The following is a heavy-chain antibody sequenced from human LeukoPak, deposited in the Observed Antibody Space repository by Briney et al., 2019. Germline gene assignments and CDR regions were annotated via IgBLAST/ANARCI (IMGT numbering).Heavy chain of an antibody. CDR3: AREGYSSSWNAAEYFQH. Sequence: SETLSLTCAVYGGSFSGYYWSWIRQPPGKGLEWIGEINHSGSTNYNPSLKSRVTISVDTSKNQFSLKLSSVTAADTAVYYCAREGYSSSWNAAEYFQHWGQGTLVTVSS. CDR1: GGSFSGYY. J-gene: IGHJ1*01. V-gene: IGHV4-34*01. D-gene: IGHD6-13*01. CDR2: INHSGST.